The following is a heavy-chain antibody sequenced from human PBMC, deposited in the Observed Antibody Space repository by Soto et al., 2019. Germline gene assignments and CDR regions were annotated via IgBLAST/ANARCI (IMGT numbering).Heavy chain of an antibody. V-gene: IGHV3-7*01. CDR2: IKQDGSEK. Sequence: GGSLRLTCAASGFTFSSYWMSWARQAPGKGLEWVANIKQDGSEKYYVDSVKGRFTISRDNAKNPLYLQMNSLRAEDTAVYYCARDAYSSAYWGQGTLVTVSS. CDR1: GFTFSSYW. D-gene: IGHD6-25*01. CDR3: ARDAYSSAY. J-gene: IGHJ4*02.